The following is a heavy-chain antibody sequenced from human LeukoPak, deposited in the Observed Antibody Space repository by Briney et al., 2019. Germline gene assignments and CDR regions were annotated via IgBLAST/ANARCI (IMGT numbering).Heavy chain of an antibody. Sequence: GGSLRLSCAASGFTFSSYAMSWVRQAPGEGLEWVSAISGSGGSTYYADSVKGRFTISRDNSKNTLYLQMNSLRAEDTAVYYCAKASPGWELLLLFDYWGQGTLVTVSS. D-gene: IGHD1-26*01. V-gene: IGHV3-23*01. CDR1: GFTFSSYA. CDR3: AKASPGWELLLLFDY. CDR2: ISGSGGST. J-gene: IGHJ4*02.